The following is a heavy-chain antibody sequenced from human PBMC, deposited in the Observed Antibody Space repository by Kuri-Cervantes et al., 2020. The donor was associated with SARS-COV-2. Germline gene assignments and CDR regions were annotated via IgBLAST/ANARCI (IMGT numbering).Heavy chain of an antibody. CDR3: ASLYFDDSSSEDYAFDI. CDR1: GGTFSSYT. CDR2: IIPIFGTA. D-gene: IGHD6-13*01. Sequence: SVKVSCKASGGTFSSYTISWVRQAPGQGLGWMGGIIPIFGTANYAQKFQGRVTITADKSTSTAYMELSSLRSEDTAVYYCASLYFDDSSSEDYAFDIWGQGTMVTVSS. J-gene: IGHJ3*02. V-gene: IGHV1-69*06.